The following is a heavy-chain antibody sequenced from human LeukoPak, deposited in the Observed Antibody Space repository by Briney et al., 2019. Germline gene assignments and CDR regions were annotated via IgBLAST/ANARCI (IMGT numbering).Heavy chain of an antibody. D-gene: IGHD3-22*01. CDR3: ARGYYYDSSSYYYSDY. CDR2: INAGNGNT. Sequence: ASVKVSCKASGYTFTSYAMHWVRQAPGQRLEWMGWINAGNGNTKYSQKFQGRVTITRDTSASTAYMELSSLRSEDTAVYYCARGYYYDSSSYYYSDYWGQGTLVTVSS. CDR1: GYTFTSYA. J-gene: IGHJ4*02. V-gene: IGHV1-3*01.